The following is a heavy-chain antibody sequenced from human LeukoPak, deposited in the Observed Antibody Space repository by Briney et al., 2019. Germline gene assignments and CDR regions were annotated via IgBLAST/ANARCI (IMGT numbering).Heavy chain of an antibody. CDR1: GGSINNYF. CDR3: ARDNYGGVTKFDP. CDR2: ISYSGST. J-gene: IGHJ5*02. V-gene: IGHV4-59*01. Sequence: SETLSLACAVSGGSINNYFWSWIRQPPGKGLEWIGYISYSGSTNYNPSLKSRVTISVDTSKNQFSLKLNSVTTADTAVCYCARDNYGGVTKFDPWGQGSLVTVSS. D-gene: IGHD3-16*01.